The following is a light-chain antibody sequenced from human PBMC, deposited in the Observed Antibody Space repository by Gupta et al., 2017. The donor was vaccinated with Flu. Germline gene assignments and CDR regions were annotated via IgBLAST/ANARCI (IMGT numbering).Light chain of an antibody. Sequence: QSALTQPASVSGSPGQSITISCTGTSSDVGGSDYVSWYQQHPDKAPKLIIYDVTNRPSGVSSRFSGSKSGNTASLTISGLQAEDETDYYCSSCTSGSTFYVFGTGTKVTVL. CDR3: SSCTSGSTFYV. J-gene: IGLJ1*01. CDR2: DVT. V-gene: IGLV2-14*01. CDR1: SSDVGGSDY.